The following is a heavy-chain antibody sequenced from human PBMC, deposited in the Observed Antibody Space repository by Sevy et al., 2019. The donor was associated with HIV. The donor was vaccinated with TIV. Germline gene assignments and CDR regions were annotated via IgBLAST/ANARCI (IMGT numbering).Heavy chain of an antibody. CDR2: IYDSGST. J-gene: IGHJ5*02. CDR1: GGSISSGGYC. CDR3: ARDSSRVETTIIKGFDP. Sequence: SETLSLTCSVSGGSISSGGYCWSWIRQHPGKGLEWIGYIYDSGSTYYNPSLKSRVTLSVDKSKNQLSLKLNSVTAADTAVYYCARDSSRVETTIIKGFDPWGQGTLVTVSS. V-gene: IGHV4-31*03. D-gene: IGHD5-18*01.